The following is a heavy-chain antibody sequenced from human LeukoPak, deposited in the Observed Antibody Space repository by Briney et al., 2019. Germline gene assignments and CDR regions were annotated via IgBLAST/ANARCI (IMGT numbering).Heavy chain of an antibody. Sequence: ASVKVSCKASGYTFTSYYMHWVRQAPGQGLEWMGGFDPEDGETIYAQKFQGRVTMTEDTSTDTAYMELSSLRSEDTAVYYCAVYPLRLGELSMSLSDAFDIWGQGTMVTVSS. CDR1: GYTFTSYY. V-gene: IGHV1-24*01. D-gene: IGHD3-16*02. J-gene: IGHJ3*02. CDR3: AVYPLRLGELSMSLSDAFDI. CDR2: FDPEDGET.